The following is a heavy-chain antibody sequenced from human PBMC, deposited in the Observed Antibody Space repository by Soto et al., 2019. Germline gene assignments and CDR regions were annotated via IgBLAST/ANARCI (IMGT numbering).Heavy chain of an antibody. CDR1: GFTFSSYA. CDR2: ISYDGSNK. CDR3: ARVAVEMATIHVFDY. V-gene: IGHV3-30-3*01. J-gene: IGHJ4*02. Sequence: QVQLVESGGGVVQPGRSLRLSCAASGFTFSSYAMHWVRQAPGKGLEWVAVISYDGSNKYYADSVKGRFTISRDNSKNTRYLQMNHLRAEDTAVYYCARVAVEMATIHVFDYWGQGTLVTVSS. D-gene: IGHD5-12*01.